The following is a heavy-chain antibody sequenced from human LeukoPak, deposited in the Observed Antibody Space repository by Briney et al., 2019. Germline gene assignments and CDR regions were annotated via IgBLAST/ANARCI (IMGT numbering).Heavy chain of an antibody. CDR3: ATDISWFDP. CDR1: GGSISSYY. CDR2: ISASGST. V-gene: IGHV4-4*07. J-gene: IGHJ5*02. Sequence: SDTLSLTCTVSGGSISSYYWSWIRQPAGEGLEGIGRISASGSTKDAPSLRSRVTVSVVTSTTQSSLKPSSVTAADPAVYYCATDISWFDPWGRGTLVTVSS.